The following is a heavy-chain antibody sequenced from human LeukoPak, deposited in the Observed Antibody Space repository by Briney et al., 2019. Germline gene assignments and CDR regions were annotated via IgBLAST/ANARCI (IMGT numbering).Heavy chain of an antibody. J-gene: IGHJ5*02. CDR3: ARGQVPAARGYNWFDP. D-gene: IGHD2-2*01. Sequence: SETLSLTCAVYGWSFNDYYWNWIRQPPGKGLEWIGEINARGDTSYTPSLKSRVTISVDTSKKQFSLRLTSMIAADTALYYCARGQVPAARGYNWFDPWGQGTLVTVSS. V-gene: IGHV4-34*01. CDR2: INARGDT. CDR1: GWSFNDYY.